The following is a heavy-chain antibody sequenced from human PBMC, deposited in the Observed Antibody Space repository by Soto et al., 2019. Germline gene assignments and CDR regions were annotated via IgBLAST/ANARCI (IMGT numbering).Heavy chain of an antibody. D-gene: IGHD2-15*01. CDR3: AHKGGRGAGMDV. Sequence: QITLKESGPTLVKPTQTLTVTCTFSGFSLSTSGVGVAWIRQPPGKALEWLALIYWDGDKRYSPFLKSRLTITKDTPENQVVLTLTNMDPVDTATYYCAHKGGRGAGMDVWGQGITVTVSS. J-gene: IGHJ6*02. CDR1: GFSLSTSGVG. V-gene: IGHV2-5*02. CDR2: IYWDGDK.